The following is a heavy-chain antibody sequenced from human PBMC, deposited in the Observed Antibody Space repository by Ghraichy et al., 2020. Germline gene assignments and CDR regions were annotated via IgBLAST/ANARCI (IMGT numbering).Heavy chain of an antibody. CDR3: ARDMVVPAAIRGNAFDI. J-gene: IGHJ3*02. V-gene: IGHV3-21*01. Sequence: GGSLRLSCAASGFTFSSYSMNWVRQAPGKGLEWVSSISSSSSYIYYADSVKGRFTISRDNAKNSLYLQMNSLRAEDTAVYYCARDMVVPAAIRGNAFDIWGQGTMVTVSS. CDR1: GFTFSSYS. D-gene: IGHD2-2*02. CDR2: ISSSSSYI.